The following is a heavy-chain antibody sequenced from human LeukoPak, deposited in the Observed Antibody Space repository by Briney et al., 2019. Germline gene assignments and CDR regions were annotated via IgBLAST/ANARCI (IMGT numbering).Heavy chain of an antibody. V-gene: IGHV4-59*01. CDR1: GGSISGYH. D-gene: IGHD5-18*01. J-gene: IGHJ2*01. CDR3: ARATRGYSYGYGWYFDL. CDR2: IYYSGSP. Sequence: SETLSLTCTVSGGSISGYHWSWIRQPPGKGLEWIGYIYYSGSPNYNSSLKSRVTTSVDTSKNQFSLKLSSVTAADTAVYYCARATRGYSYGYGWYFDLWGRGTLVTVSS.